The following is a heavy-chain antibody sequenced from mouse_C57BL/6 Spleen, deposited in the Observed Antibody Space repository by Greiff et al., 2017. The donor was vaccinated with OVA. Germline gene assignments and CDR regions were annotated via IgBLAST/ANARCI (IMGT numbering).Heavy chain of an antibody. CDR2: IDPSDSYT. CDR1: GYTFTSYW. V-gene: IGHV1-59*01. CDR3: ARWLLGD. D-gene: IGHD2-3*01. J-gene: IGHJ3*01. Sequence: VQLQQPGAELVRPGTSVKLSCKASGYTFTSYWMHWVKQRPGQGLEWIGVIDPSDSYTNYNQKFKGKATLTVDTSSSTAYMQLISLTSEDSAVYYCARWLLGDWGQGTLVTVSA.